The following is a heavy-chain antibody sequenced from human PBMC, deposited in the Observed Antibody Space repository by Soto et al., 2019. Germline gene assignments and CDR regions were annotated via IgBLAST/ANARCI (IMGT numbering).Heavy chain of an antibody. J-gene: IGHJ4*02. CDR2: INHSGST. Sequence: SETLSLTCAVYGGSFSGYYWSWIRQPPGKGLEWIGEINHSGSTNYNPSLKSRVTISVDTSKNQFSLKLSSVTAADTAVYYCATGRAGYSDYWGQGTLVTVSS. V-gene: IGHV4-34*01. CDR3: ATGRAGYSDY. D-gene: IGHD2-15*01. CDR1: GGSFSGYY.